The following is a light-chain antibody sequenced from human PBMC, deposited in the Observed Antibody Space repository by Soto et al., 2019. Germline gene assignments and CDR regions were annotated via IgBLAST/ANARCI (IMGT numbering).Light chain of an antibody. V-gene: IGLV2-8*01. Sequence: QSALTQPPSASGSPGQSVTISCTGTSSDVGGYNYVSWYQQHPGKAPKLMIYEVSKRPSGVPDRFSGSKSGNTASLTVSELQAEDEADYYCSSYAGSNVVFGGGTKLTVL. J-gene: IGLJ2*01. CDR1: SSDVGGYNY. CDR3: SSYAGSNVV. CDR2: EVS.